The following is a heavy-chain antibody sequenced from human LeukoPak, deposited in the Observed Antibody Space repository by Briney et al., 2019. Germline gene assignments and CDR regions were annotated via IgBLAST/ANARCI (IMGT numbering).Heavy chain of an antibody. Sequence: GGSLRLSCAASGFTFSSYGMHWVRQAPGKGLEWVAFIRYDGSNKYYADSVKGRFTISRDNSKNTLYLQMNSLRAEDTAVYYCARDRRYYDSSGYSVWGQGTMVTVSS. D-gene: IGHD3-22*01. CDR1: GFTFSSYG. CDR2: IRYDGSNK. J-gene: IGHJ3*01. CDR3: ARDRRYYDSSGYSV. V-gene: IGHV3-30*02.